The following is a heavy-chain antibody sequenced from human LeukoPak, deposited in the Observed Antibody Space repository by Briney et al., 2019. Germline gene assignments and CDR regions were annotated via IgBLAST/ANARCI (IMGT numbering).Heavy chain of an antibody. J-gene: IGHJ6*02. CDR2: ISAYDGNT. V-gene: IGHV1-18*01. D-gene: IGHD3-3*01. Sequence: GASVKVSCKASGYIFTSYGISWVRQAPGQGLEWMGRISAYDGNTNYAQKLQGRVTVTTDTSTSTAYMELRSLRFDDTAVYYCTRDVLEWSYGMDVWGQGTTVIVSS. CDR1: GYIFTSYG. CDR3: TRDVLEWSYGMDV.